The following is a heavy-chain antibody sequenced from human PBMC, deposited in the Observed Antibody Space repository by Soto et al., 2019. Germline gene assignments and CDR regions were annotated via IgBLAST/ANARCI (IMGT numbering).Heavy chain of an antibody. Sequence: QVQLVESGGGVVQPGRSLRLSCAASGFTFSSYGMHWVRQAPGKGLEWVAVISYDGSNKYYADSVKGRFTISRDNSKNTLYLQMNSLRAEDTAVYYCAKESEYYFDYWGQGTLVTVSS. CDR2: ISYDGSNK. V-gene: IGHV3-30*18. J-gene: IGHJ4*02. CDR3: AKESEYYFDY. CDR1: GFTFSSYG.